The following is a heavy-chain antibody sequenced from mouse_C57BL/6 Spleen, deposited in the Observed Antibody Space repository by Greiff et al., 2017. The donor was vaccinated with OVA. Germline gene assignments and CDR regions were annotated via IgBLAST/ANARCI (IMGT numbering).Heavy chain of an antibody. V-gene: IGHV1-62-2*01. D-gene: IGHD2-3*01. J-gene: IGHJ4*01. Sequence: VMLVESGAELVKPGASVKLSCKASGYTFTDYTIHWVKQRSGQGLEWIGWFYPGSGSIKYNEKFKDKATLTADKSSSTVYMELSRLTSEDSAVYFCARHETDGYYVYAMDYWGQGTSVTVSS. CDR2: FYPGSGSI. CDR3: ARHETDGYYVYAMDY. CDR1: GYTFTDYT.